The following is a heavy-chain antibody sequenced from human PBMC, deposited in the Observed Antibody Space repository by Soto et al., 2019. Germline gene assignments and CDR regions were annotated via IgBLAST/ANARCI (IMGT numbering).Heavy chain of an antibody. CDR1: GFTFSSYA. Sequence: EVQLLESGGGLVQPGGSLRLSCAASGFTFSSYAMSWVRQAPGKGLEWVSAISGSGGSTYYADSVKGRFTISRDNSKNPLYLQMNSLRAGDTAVYYCAGRMVWIQLWLREYYFDYWGQGTLVTVSS. CDR2: ISGSGGST. V-gene: IGHV3-23*01. CDR3: AGRMVWIQLWLREYYFDY. J-gene: IGHJ4*02. D-gene: IGHD5-18*01.